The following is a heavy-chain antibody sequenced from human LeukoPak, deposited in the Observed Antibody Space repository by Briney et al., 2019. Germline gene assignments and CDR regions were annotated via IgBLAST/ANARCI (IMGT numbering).Heavy chain of an antibody. CDR2: VWNDGSKN. J-gene: IGHJ4*02. CDR1: GFTFSKFG. Sequence: GGSLRLSCAASGFTFSKFGMHWVCQTPGKGLEWVALVWNDGSKNYYADSVKGRFTISRDNSKDTLYLLLNSLRAEDTAVYYCAKDWSLGYGCLDYWGQGTLVTVSS. V-gene: IGHV3-33*06. D-gene: IGHD5-12*01. CDR3: AKDWSLGYGCLDY.